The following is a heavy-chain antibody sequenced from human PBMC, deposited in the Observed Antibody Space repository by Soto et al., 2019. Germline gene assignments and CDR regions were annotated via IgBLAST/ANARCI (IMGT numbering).Heavy chain of an antibody. CDR2: ISYDGSNT. Sequence: QVQLVESGGGVVQPGGSLRLSCAASGFTFSSYGMHWVRQAPGKGLEWVAVISYDGSNTYYADSVKGRFTISRDNSKNTLYLQMNSLRAEDTAVYYCAKDGNVYSSGWYAPSLDYWGQGTLVTVSS. J-gene: IGHJ4*02. CDR1: GFTFSSYG. V-gene: IGHV3-30*18. CDR3: AKDGNVYSSGWYAPSLDY. D-gene: IGHD6-19*01.